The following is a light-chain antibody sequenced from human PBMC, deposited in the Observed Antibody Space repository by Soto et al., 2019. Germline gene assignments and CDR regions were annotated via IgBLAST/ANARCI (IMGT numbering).Light chain of an antibody. CDR3: QQRSNLIT. J-gene: IGKJ5*01. CDR2: GAS. CDR1: QSVGGD. Sequence: GMTQSRATLSLCQGVNLALSRRASQSVGGDLAWYQQKPGQAPRLLISGASTRAAGIPARFSGSGSGTDFTLTISRLEPEDFAVYYCQQRSNLITFGQGTKLDIK. V-gene: IGKV3-15*01.